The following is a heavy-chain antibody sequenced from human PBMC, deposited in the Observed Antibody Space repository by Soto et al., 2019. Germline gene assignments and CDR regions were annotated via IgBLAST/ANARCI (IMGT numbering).Heavy chain of an antibody. CDR1: GFTVNNYY. CDR3: RGHNIVVVPAADFDY. D-gene: IGHD2-2*01. Sequence: EVQLVQSGGGLVQPGGALRLSCAASGFTVNNYYMSWVRQAPGKGLEWVSTIYSGSSTFYADSVKGRFTISRDNSKNTLFLQMDRLRAEDTAVYYCRGHNIVVVPAADFDYWGQGTLVTVSP. CDR2: IYSGSST. V-gene: IGHV3-66*01. J-gene: IGHJ4*02.